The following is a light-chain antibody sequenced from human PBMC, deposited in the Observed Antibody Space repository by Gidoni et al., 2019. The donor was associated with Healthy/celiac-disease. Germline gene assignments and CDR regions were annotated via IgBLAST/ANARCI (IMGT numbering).Light chain of an antibody. CDR1: KLGDKY. J-gene: IGLJ2*01. Sequence: SDELTQPPSVSVSPGQTASITCSGDKLGDKYACWYQQKPGQSPVLVIYQDNKRPSGIPERISGSNAGNTATLTISGTQAMDEADYYGQAGDSSTVFGGGTKLTVL. V-gene: IGLV3-1*01. CDR2: QDN. CDR3: QAGDSSTV.